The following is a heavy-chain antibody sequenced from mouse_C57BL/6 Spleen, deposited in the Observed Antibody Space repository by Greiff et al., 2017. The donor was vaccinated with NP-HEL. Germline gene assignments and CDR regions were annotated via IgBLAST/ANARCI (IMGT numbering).Heavy chain of an antibody. Sequence: QVQLQQSGAELVKPGASVKLSCKASGYTFTSYWMQWVKQRPGQGLEWIGEIDPSDSYTNYNQKFKGKATLTVDTSSSPAYMQLSSLTSEDSAVYYCASRDDGPWFAYWGQGTLVTVSA. D-gene: IGHD2-14*01. J-gene: IGHJ3*01. CDR2: IDPSDSYT. CDR3: ASRDDGPWFAY. CDR1: GYTFTSYW. V-gene: IGHV1-50*01.